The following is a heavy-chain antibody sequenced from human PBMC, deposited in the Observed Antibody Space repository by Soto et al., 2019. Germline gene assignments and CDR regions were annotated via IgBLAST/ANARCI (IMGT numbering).Heavy chain of an antibody. CDR3: AKARTRYSSSSFDY. CDR2: ISGSGART. D-gene: IGHD6-6*01. Sequence: GGSLRLSCAASGFTFSNSAMTWVRQAPGKGLEWVSVISGSGARTFYADSVKGRFTISRDNSKNTLYLQMNSLRAEDTAVYYCAKARTRYSSSSFDYWGQGTLVTVSS. J-gene: IGHJ4*02. V-gene: IGHV3-23*01. CDR1: GFTFSNSA.